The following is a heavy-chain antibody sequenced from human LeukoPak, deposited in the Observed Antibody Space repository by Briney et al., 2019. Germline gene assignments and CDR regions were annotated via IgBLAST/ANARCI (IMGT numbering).Heavy chain of an antibody. J-gene: IGHJ4*02. Sequence: SGTLSLTCAVSGGSISSSNWWSWVRQPPGKGLEWIGAIYHSGSTNYNPSLKSRVTISVDKSKNQFSLKLSSVTAADTAVYYCARAQRQWLVRGYFDYWGQGTLVTVSS. CDR3: ARAQRQWLVRGYFDY. CDR2: IYHSGST. D-gene: IGHD6-19*01. V-gene: IGHV4-4*02. CDR1: GGSISSSNW.